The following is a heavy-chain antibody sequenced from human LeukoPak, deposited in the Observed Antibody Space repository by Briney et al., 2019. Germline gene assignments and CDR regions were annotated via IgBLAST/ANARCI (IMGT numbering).Heavy chain of an antibody. CDR1: GFTFDDYA. CDR3: AKAILDMTTVTSFDY. J-gene: IGHJ4*02. CDR2: ISWNSGSI. Sequence: GGSLRLSCAASGFTFDDYAMHWVRQAPGKGLEWVSGISWNSGSIGYADSVKGRFTISRDNAKDSLYLQMNSLRAEDTALYYCAKAILDMTTVTSFDYWGQGTLVTVSS. D-gene: IGHD4-17*01. V-gene: IGHV3-9*01.